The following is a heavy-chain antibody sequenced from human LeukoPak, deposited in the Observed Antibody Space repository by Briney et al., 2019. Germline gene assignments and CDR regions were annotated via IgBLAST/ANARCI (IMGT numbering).Heavy chain of an antibody. Sequence: PSETLSLTCTVFGGSMSRDYGNWIREPPGKGLEWIEYIYYIGSTNYNPYLKSRVTISVDTSKNQFALKLSSVTDADTAVYSCARDKSYYDSSGYYWYFDLWGRGTLVTVSS. CDR1: GGSMSRDY. V-gene: IGHV4-59*01. J-gene: IGHJ2*01. CDR3: ARDKSYYDSSGYYWYFDL. D-gene: IGHD3-22*01. CDR2: IYYIGST.